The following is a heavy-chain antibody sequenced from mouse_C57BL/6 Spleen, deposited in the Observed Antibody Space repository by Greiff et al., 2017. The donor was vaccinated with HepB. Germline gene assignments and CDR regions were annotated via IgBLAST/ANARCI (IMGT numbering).Heavy chain of an antibody. J-gene: IGHJ1*03. CDR2: IDPEDGET. CDR1: GFNIKDYY. CDR3: ALYDGSGHIPDWYFDV. D-gene: IGHD1-1*01. Sequence: DVQLQESGAELVKPGASVKLSCTASGFNIKDYYMHWVKQRTEQGLEWIGRIDPEDGETKYAPKFQGKATITADTSSNTAYMQLSSLTSEDTAVYYCALYDGSGHIPDWYFDVWGTGTTVTVSS. V-gene: IGHV14-2*01.